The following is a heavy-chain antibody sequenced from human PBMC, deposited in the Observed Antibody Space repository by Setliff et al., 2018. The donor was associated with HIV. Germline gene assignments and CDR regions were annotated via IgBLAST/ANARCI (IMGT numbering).Heavy chain of an antibody. CDR2: ISGSGGST. Sequence: GGSLRLSCVASGFTFITYAMSWVRQAPGKGLEWVSSISGSGGSTYYADSVKGRFTISRDNSKNTVYLHMNSLRAEDTAVYYCAKDSEPEYYGASASGEAFDIWGQGTRVTVSS. CDR1: GFTFITYA. CDR3: AKDSEPEYYGASASGEAFDI. J-gene: IGHJ3*02. D-gene: IGHD3-10*01. V-gene: IGHV3-23*01.